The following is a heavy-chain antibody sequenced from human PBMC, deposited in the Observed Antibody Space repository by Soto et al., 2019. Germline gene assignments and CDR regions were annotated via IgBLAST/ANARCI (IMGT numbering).Heavy chain of an antibody. CDR2: MNPGSGKT. Sequence: ASVKVSCKASGYTFINYDISWVRQATGQGLEWMGWMNPGSGKTGYANKFQGRVTMTRDASTSTAHLELSSLTSEDTAVYYCARMESFGTLNWFDPWGQGTLVTVSS. V-gene: IGHV1-8*02. CDR1: GYTFINYD. D-gene: IGHD1-1*01. J-gene: IGHJ5*02. CDR3: ARMESFGTLNWFDP.